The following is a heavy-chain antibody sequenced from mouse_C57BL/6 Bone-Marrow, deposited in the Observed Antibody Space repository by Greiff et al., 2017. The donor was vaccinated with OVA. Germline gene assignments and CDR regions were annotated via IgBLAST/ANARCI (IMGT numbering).Heavy chain of an antibody. Sequence: QVQLQQSGAELMKPGASVKLSCKATGYTFTGYWIEWVKQRPGHGLEWIGEILPGSGSTNYNEKFKGKATFTADTSSNTAYMQLSSLTTEDSAIYCCASYDYDEGEVYAMDYWGQGTSVTVSS. V-gene: IGHV1-9*01. CDR3: ASYDYDEGEVYAMDY. D-gene: IGHD2-4*01. CDR1: GYTFTGYW. J-gene: IGHJ4*01. CDR2: ILPGSGST.